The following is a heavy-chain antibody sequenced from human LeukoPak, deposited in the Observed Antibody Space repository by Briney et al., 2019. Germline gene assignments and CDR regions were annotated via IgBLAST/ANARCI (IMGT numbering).Heavy chain of an antibody. V-gene: IGHV3-48*01. CDR3: AKVALNHYVWGSDRSPLGY. CDR2: ISSSSSTI. D-gene: IGHD3-16*02. CDR1: GFTFSSYS. J-gene: IGHJ4*02. Sequence: GGSLRLSCAASGFTFSSYSMNWVRQAPGKGLEWVSYISSSSSTIYYADSVKGRFTISRDNAKNSLYLQMNSLRAEDTAVYYCAKVALNHYVWGSDRSPLGYWGQGTLVTVSS.